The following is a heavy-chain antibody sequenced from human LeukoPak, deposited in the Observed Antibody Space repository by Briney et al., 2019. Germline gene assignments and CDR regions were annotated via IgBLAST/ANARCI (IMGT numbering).Heavy chain of an antibody. CDR1: GFTFSSYG. J-gene: IGHJ6*04. D-gene: IGHD3-10*01. V-gene: IGHV3-30*18. Sequence: GGSLRLSCAASGFTFSSYGMHWVRQAPGKGLEWVTLISYDGSNNYYAGSVKGRFTISRDNSKNTLDLQMNSLRAEDTAVYYCAKDIYGPGTYGGMDVWGKGTTVTASS. CDR2: ISYDGSNN. CDR3: AKDIYGPGTYGGMDV.